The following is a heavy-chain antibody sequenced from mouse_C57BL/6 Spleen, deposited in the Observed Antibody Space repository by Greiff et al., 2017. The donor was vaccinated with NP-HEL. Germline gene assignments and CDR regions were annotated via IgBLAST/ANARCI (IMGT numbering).Heavy chain of an antibody. Sequence: QVQLQQPGAELVRPGSSVKLSCKASGYTFTSYWMDWVKQRPGQGLEWIGNIYPSDSETHYNQKFQDKATLTVDKSSSTAYMQLSSLTSEDSAVYYCARSGLTTVVDIEAMDYWGQGTSVTVSS. CDR2: IYPSDSET. D-gene: IGHD1-1*01. CDR1: GYTFTSYW. CDR3: ARSGLTTVVDIEAMDY. V-gene: IGHV1-61*01. J-gene: IGHJ4*01.